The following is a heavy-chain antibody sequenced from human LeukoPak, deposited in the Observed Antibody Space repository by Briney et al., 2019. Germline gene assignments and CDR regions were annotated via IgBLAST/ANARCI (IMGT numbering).Heavy chain of an antibody. D-gene: IGHD2-21*01. CDR1: GFTFSSNY. CDR2: IYSDGNT. V-gene: IGHV3-53*01. Sequence: GGSLRLSCAASGFTFSSNYMTWVRQAPGKGLEWVSIIYSDGNTYYSGSVKGRFTISRDNSKNTLYLRMNGLSVEDTAVYYCARDPGGESDSWGQGTLVTVSS. CDR3: ARDPGGESDS. J-gene: IGHJ4*02.